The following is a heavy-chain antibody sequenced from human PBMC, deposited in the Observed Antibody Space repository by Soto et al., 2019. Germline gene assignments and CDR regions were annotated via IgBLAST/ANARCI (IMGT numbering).Heavy chain of an antibody. D-gene: IGHD5-12*01. CDR3: ERDPQSRWLHHV. CDR1: GFTFSSYS. J-gene: IGHJ4*02. Sequence: GGSLRLSCAASGFTFSSYSMNWVRQAPGKGLEWVSSISSSSSYIYYADSVKGRFTISRDNPKNSLYLQMNSLRAEDTAVYYCERDPQSRWLHHVWGQGTLVTVSS. CDR2: ISSSSSYI. V-gene: IGHV3-21*01.